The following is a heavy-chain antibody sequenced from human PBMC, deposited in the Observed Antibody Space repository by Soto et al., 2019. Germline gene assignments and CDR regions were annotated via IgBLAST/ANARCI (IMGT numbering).Heavy chain of an antibody. CDR2: ISSSGSTI. J-gene: IGHJ6*02. CDR1: GFTFSSYE. D-gene: IGHD2-15*01. V-gene: IGHV3-48*03. Sequence: GGSLRLSCAASGFTFSSYEMNWVRQAPGEGLEWVSYISSSGSTIYYADSVKGRFTISRDNAKNSLYLQMNSLRAEDTAVSYCARDDPRCCSGGSCTGDGMEVWGQGSRV. CDR3: ARDDPRCCSGGSCTGDGMEV.